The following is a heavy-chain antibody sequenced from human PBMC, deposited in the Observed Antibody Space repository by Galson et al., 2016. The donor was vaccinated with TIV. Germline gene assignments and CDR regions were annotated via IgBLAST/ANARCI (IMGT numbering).Heavy chain of an antibody. CDR2: VDPDNGET. J-gene: IGHJ4*02. CDR3: TTGGGSRGSYYFDF. CDR1: GYIFTERF. Sequence: VKVSCKVSGYIFTERFIHWVRQAPGERPEWVGRVDPDNGETLYAEKFQGRVTMAAETSGDTAFMELSNLRSEDTAFLYCTTGGGSRGSYYFDFWGLGTLVTVSS. V-gene: IGHV1-69-2*01. D-gene: IGHD3-16*01.